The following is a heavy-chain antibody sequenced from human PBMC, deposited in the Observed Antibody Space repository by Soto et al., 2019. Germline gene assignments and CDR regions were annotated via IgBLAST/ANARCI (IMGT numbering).Heavy chain of an antibody. CDR1: GFTFGHYA. CDR3: AKHSTTRGAGVYNWFDP. D-gene: IGHD3-10*01. CDR2: ISATGGST. V-gene: IGHV3-23*01. J-gene: IGHJ5*02. Sequence: EVQLLESGGGLVQPGGSLRLSCAASGFTFGHYAMAWVRQAPGKGLEWVSAISATGGSTFYADSVKGRFTISRDNFKSPLDLQINTLRAGDTAKYSCAKHSTTRGAGVYNWFDPWRQGTLVTVSS.